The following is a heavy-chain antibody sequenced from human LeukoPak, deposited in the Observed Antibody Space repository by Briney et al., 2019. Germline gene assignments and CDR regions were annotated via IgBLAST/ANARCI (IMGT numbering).Heavy chain of an antibody. CDR2: IYYSGTT. CDR3: ASRITMTRKFDY. V-gene: IGHV4-59*08. CDR1: GDSISGSN. D-gene: IGHD3-22*01. Sequence: PSETLSLTCTVSGDSISGSNWSWIRQSPGKGLEWIGFIYYSGTTTYNPSLRSRLTISIDTSKNQFSLRLTSVTAADTAVYYCASRITMTRKFDYWGQGTLVTVSS. J-gene: IGHJ4*02.